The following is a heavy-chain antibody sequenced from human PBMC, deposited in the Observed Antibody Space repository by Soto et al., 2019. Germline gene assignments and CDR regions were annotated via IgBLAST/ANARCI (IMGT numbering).Heavy chain of an antibody. Sequence: ETLSLTCSVSGGSISSSYWTWIRQPAGKGLEWIGRIYSSGSTYYNPSLKSRVIMSVDTSKNQFSLKLSSVTAADTAVYYCARDEGYYYGSGSSQGYFQHWGQGTLVTVSS. CDR3: ARDEGYYYGSGSSQGYFQH. CDR1: GGSISSSY. D-gene: IGHD3-10*01. J-gene: IGHJ1*01. V-gene: IGHV4-4*07. CDR2: IYSSGST.